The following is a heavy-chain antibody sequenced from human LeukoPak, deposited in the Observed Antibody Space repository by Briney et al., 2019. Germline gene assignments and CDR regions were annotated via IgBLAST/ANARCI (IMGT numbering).Heavy chain of an antibody. V-gene: IGHV1-2*02. Sequence: XMGWINPNSGGTNYAQKFQGRVTMTRDTSISTAYMELSRLRSDDTAVYYCARSITVTNAFDIWGQGTMVTVSS. CDR3: ARSITVTNAFDI. J-gene: IGHJ3*02. CDR2: INPNSGGT. D-gene: IGHD4-17*01.